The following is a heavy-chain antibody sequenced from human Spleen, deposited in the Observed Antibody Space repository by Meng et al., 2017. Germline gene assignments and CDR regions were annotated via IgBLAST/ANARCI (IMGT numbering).Heavy chain of an antibody. Sequence: SETLSLTCTLSGDSVSNSNYCWSWIRQPPGKGLEWLGHIYYSGDTSYNPSLKSRVIISLDKSTNQFSLKLRSVAAADTAVYFCARGIDFWSGYYDNWGRGTLVTVSS. J-gene: IGHJ4*02. CDR3: ARGIDFWSGYYDN. D-gene: IGHD3-3*01. V-gene: IGHV4-61*01. CDR1: GDSVSNSNYC. CDR2: IYYSGDT.